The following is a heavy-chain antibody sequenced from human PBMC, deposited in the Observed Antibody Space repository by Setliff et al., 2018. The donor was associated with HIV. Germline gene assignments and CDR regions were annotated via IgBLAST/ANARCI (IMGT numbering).Heavy chain of an antibody. CDR3: ALLNHIVVVTALLPGDY. J-gene: IGHJ4*02. Sequence: GASVKVSCKASGYTFINFGISWVRQAPGQGLEWMGWISAYNGNTNSAQRLQGRVTLTTDTSTSTAYMDLRSLRSDGTAVYYCALLNHIVVVTALLPGDYWGQGTPVTVSS. D-gene: IGHD2-21*02. CDR1: GYTFINFG. CDR2: ISAYNGNT. V-gene: IGHV1-18*01.